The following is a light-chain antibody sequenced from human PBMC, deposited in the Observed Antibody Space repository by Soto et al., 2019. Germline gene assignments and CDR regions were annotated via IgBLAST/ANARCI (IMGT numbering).Light chain of an antibody. CDR2: QVT. CDR1: TRDIAGYNY. J-gene: IGLJ1*01. CDR3: NSFSCSTCLNV. Sequence: QSALTQPASVSGSLGQSITISCTGTTRDIAGYNYISWYQQLPGKAPKLIIYQVTIRPSGVSNRFSGSKSGNTASLTISGPQAQDEAEYDYNSFSCSTCLNVFGTGTKLTVL. V-gene: IGLV2-14*01.